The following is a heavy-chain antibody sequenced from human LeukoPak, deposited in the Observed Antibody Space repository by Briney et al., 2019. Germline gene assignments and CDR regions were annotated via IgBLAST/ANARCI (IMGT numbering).Heavy chain of an antibody. D-gene: IGHD2-15*01. Sequence: GGSLRLSCAASGFTFNSYGMHWVRQAPGKGLEWVAALWSDGSSKYYADSVKGRFTISRDNSKNTLFLQMNSLRDEDTAMYSCATLLLGVGGDYWGQGTLVTVSS. V-gene: IGHV3-30*02. CDR1: GFTFNSYG. CDR3: ATLLLGVGGDY. CDR2: LWSDGSSK. J-gene: IGHJ4*02.